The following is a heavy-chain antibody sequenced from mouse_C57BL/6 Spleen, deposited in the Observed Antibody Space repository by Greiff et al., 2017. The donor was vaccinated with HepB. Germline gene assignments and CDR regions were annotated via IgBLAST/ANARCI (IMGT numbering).Heavy chain of an antibody. V-gene: IGHV5-17*01. J-gene: IGHJ4*01. CDR2: ISSGSSTI. D-gene: IGHD1-1*01. CDR1: GFTFSDYG. Sequence: EVKLVESGGGLVKPGGSLKLSCAASGFTFSDYGMHWVRQAPEKGLEWVAYISSGSSTIYYADTVKGRFTISRDNAKNTLFLQMTSLRSEDTAMYYCAMTTVVAGDAMDYWGQGTSVTVSS. CDR3: AMTTVVAGDAMDY.